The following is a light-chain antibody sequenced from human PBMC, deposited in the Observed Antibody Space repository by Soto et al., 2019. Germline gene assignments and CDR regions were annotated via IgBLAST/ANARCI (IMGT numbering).Light chain of an antibody. CDR3: QSYDSSLFYV. CDR2: GNS. V-gene: IGLV1-40*01. J-gene: IGLJ1*01. Sequence: QSVLTQPPSVSGAPGQRVTISCTGSSSNIGAGYDVHWYQQLPGTAPKLLIYGNSNRPSGVPDRFSGYKSGTSASLAITGLQAEDEADYYCQSYDSSLFYVFGTGTKLTVL. CDR1: SSNIGAGYD.